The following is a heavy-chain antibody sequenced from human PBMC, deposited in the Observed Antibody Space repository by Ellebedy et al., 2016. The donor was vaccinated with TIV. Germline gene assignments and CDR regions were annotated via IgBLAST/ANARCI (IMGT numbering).Heavy chain of an antibody. CDR2: IRGSGAST. D-gene: IGHD4/OR15-4a*01. Sequence: GESLKISXAASGFTFSVSAMSWVRQAPGKGLEWVSGIRGSGASTYYADSVRGRFTISRDNSKNTVYVHMNGLRDEDTAVYYCAKGMRGGADFDYWGQGTLVTVSS. V-gene: IGHV3-23*01. CDR3: AKGMRGGADFDY. CDR1: GFTFSVSA. J-gene: IGHJ4*02.